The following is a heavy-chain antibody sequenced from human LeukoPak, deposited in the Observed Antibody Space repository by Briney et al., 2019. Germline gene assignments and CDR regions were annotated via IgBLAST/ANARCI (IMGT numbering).Heavy chain of an antibody. Sequence: PGRSLRLSCAASGFTFGDYAMTWVRQAPGKGLEWVGFIRSKAYGGTTEYAASVKGRFTISRDDSKRIAYLQMNSLKTEDPAVYYRTRDYTSSGWYGFFAYCGPGTLVTVS. V-gene: IGHV3-49*04. CDR3: TRDYTSSGWYGFFAY. J-gene: IGHJ4*02. CDR1: GFTFGDYA. CDR2: IRSKAYGGTT. D-gene: IGHD6-19*01.